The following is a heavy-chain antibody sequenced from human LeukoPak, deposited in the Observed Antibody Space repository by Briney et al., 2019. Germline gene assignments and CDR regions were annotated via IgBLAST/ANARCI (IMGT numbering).Heavy chain of an antibody. CDR3: ARVRQTTVDY. CDR1: GGSISSYY. D-gene: IGHD4-17*01. J-gene: IGHJ4*02. CDR2: IYYSGST. Sequence: SETLSLTCTVSGGSISSYYWSWIRQPPGKGLEWIGYIYYSGSTNYNPSPKSRVTISVDTSKNQFSLKLSSVTAADTAVYYCARVRQTTVDYWGQGTLVTVSS. V-gene: IGHV4-59*01.